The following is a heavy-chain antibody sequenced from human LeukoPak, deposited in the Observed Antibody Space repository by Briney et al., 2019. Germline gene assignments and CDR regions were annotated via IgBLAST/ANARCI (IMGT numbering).Heavy chain of an antibody. CDR3: ARGYDYVGNIDS. D-gene: IGHD3-16*01. V-gene: IGHV3-73*01. Sequence: GESLRLSCGASGFDFSASAMHWVRQAPGKGLEWVGRIRSKPNNYATAVIVSVRGRFTIARDDSKNTAYLQMNNVQTEDTALYYCARGYDYVGNIDSCGQGTLVIVSS. CDR1: GFDFSASA. CDR2: IRSKPNNYAT. J-gene: IGHJ4*02.